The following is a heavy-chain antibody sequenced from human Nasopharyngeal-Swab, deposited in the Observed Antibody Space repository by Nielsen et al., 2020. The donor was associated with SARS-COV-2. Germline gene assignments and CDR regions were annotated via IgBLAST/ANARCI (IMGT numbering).Heavy chain of an antibody. CDR2: INHSGST. Sequence: SETLSLTCAVYGGSFSGYYWSWIRQPPGKGLEWIGEINHSGSTNYNPSPKSRVTISVDTSKNQFSLKLSAVTAADTAVYYCAREEATMVRGVKCYYYMDVWGKGTTATVSS. V-gene: IGHV4-34*01. CDR3: AREEATMVRGVKCYYYMDV. CDR1: GGSFSGYY. D-gene: IGHD3-10*01. J-gene: IGHJ6*03.